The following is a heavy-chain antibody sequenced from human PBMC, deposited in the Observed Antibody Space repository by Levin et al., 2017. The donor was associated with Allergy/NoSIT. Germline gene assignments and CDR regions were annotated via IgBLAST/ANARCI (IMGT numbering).Heavy chain of an antibody. CDR3: AREHYDSSGYWYFDL. V-gene: IGHV4-59*01. J-gene: IGHJ2*01. CDR2: IYYSGST. D-gene: IGHD3-22*01. Sequence: TSETLSLTCTVSGGSISSYYWSWIRQPPGKGLEWIGYIYYSGSTNYNPSLKSRVTISVYTSKNQFSLKLSSVTAADTAVYYCAREHYDSSGYWYFDLWGRGTLVTVSS. CDR1: GGSISSYY.